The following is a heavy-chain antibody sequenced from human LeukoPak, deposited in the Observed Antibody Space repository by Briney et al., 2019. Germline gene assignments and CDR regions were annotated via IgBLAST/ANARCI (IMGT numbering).Heavy chain of an antibody. D-gene: IGHD3-22*01. J-gene: IGHJ4*02. CDR3: ATQIYDSSGYYDYFDY. CDR2: MNPNSGNT. Sequence: RASVKVSCKASGYTFTSYDINWVRQATGQGLEWMGWMNPNSGNTGYAQKFQGRVTITRNTSISTAYMELSSLRSEDTAVYYCATQIYDSSGYYDYFDYWGQGTLVTVSS. CDR1: GYTFTSYD. V-gene: IGHV1-8*03.